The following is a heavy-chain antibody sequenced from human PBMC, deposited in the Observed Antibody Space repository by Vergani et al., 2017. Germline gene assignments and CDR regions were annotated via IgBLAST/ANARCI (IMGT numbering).Heavy chain of an antibody. V-gene: IGHV3-21*01. CDR3: ARQMSNEGFDY. CDR1: GFALNRHA. CDR2: LNKNNYYI. Sequence: VQLVESGGGVVQPGTSLRLSCVVSGFALNRHAMYWVRQAPGKGLEWVSSLNKNNYYIYYADSVKGRFTISRDNAKNSLFLQMSSLKVEDTGAYYCARQMSNEGFDYWGQGTRVTVSS. D-gene: IGHD4-11*01. J-gene: IGHJ4*02.